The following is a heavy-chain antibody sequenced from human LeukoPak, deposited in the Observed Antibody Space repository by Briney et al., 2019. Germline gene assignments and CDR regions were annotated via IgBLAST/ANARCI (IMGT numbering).Heavy chain of an antibody. J-gene: IGHJ5*02. Sequence: SVKVSSKASGGTFSSYAISWGRQAPGQGLEWMGRIITILGIANFAQKFQGRVTITAEKSTSTAYMELSSLSSEDTAVYYCASGPYCSSSSCSVNNWFDPWGQGTLVNVSS. CDR3: ASGPYCSSSSCSVNNWFDP. V-gene: IGHV1-69*04. CDR1: GGTFSSYA. D-gene: IGHD2-2*01. CDR2: IITILGIA.